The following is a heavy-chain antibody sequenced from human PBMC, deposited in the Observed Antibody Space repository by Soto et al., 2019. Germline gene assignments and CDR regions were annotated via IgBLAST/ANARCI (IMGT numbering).Heavy chain of an antibody. CDR2: IMPIFGTP. CDR3: ARVHSSGIFYFVDP. D-gene: IGHD3-10*01. CDR1: GGTFDSYV. Sequence: GASVKVSCKASGGTFDSYVISWLRQAPGQGLEWMGGIMPIFGTPNYAQKFRGRVTISADESTSTAYLELSRLTSDDTAVYYCARVHSSGIFYFVDPWGQGTLVTVSS. V-gene: IGHV1-69*13. J-gene: IGHJ5*02.